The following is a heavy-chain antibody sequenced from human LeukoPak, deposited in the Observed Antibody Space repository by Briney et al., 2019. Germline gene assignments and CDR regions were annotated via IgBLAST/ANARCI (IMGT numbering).Heavy chain of an antibody. D-gene: IGHD6-19*01. CDR3: TKNKQWLFDF. CDR1: GFTFSSYG. Sequence: PGGSLRLSCAASGFTFSSYGMSWVRQAPGKGLEWVSAITGSGGNTQYADSVKGRFTISRDNSKNTLHLQMNSLRAEDTAVYYRTKNKQWLFDFWGQGTLVTVSS. V-gene: IGHV3-23*01. J-gene: IGHJ4*02. CDR2: ITGSGGNT.